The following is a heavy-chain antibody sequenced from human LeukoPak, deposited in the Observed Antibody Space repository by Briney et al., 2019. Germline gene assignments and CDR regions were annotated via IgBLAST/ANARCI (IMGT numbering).Heavy chain of an antibody. D-gene: IGHD2-15*01. Sequence: PGGSLRLSCAASGFTVSSNYMSWVRQAPGKGLEWVSAISGSGSTTYYADSVKGRFTISRDNSKNTLFLQMNSLTAEDTAIYSCARPRLEYCSGGSCFDAFDIWGQGTMVTVSS. V-gene: IGHV3-23*01. J-gene: IGHJ3*02. CDR2: ISGSGSTT. CDR3: ARPRLEYCSGGSCFDAFDI. CDR1: GFTVSSNY.